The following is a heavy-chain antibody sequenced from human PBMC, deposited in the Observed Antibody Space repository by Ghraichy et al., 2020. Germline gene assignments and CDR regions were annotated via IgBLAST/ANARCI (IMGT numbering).Heavy chain of an antibody. J-gene: IGHJ4*02. CDR2: ISGSGGST. V-gene: IGHV3-23*01. Sequence: GESLNISCAASGFTFSSYAMSWVRQAPGKGLEWVSAISGSGGSTYYADSVKGRFTISRDNSKNTLYLQMNSLRAEDTAVYYCAKDRRDYGDYVGEPGDYWGQGTLVTVSS. CDR3: AKDRRDYGDYVGEPGDY. CDR1: GFTFSSYA. D-gene: IGHD4-17*01.